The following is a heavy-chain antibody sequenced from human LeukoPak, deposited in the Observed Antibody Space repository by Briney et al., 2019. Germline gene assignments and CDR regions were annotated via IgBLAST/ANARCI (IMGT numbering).Heavy chain of an antibody. V-gene: IGHV1-2*02. J-gene: IGHJ4*02. CDR1: GYTFTGYY. CDR3: ARDRSLAPGWVRLWFGEFLDY. CDR2: INPNSGST. Sequence: ASVKVSCKASGYTFTGYYIHWVRQAPGQGLEWMGWINPNSGSTNYAQKFQGRVTMTRDTSMSTAHMDLRRLRSDDTAVYYWARDRSLAPGWVRLWFGEFLDYWGQGTLVTVSS. D-gene: IGHD3-10*01.